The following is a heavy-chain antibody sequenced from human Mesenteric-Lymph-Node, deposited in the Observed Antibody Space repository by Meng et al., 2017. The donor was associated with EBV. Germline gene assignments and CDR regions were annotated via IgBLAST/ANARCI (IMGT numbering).Heavy chain of an antibody. CDR3: AKSAAGIEYYFDY. Sequence: VELVVSGGGVVQPGRSLRLSCAASGFTFSNYAMSWVRQAPGKGLEWVSTMSAGGGSTYYADSVKGRFTISRDNSKNTLYLQMNSLRAEDTAVYYCAKSAAGIEYYFDYWGQGTLVTVSS. CDR1: GFTFSNYA. V-gene: IGHV3-23*04. CDR2: MSAGGGST. D-gene: IGHD6-13*01. J-gene: IGHJ4*02.